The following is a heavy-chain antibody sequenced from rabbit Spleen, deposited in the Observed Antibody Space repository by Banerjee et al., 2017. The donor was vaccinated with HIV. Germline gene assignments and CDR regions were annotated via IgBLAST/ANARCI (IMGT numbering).Heavy chain of an antibody. CDR2: TGTSGSLI. D-gene: IGHD6-1*01. CDR1: GFSFSSSYW. J-gene: IGHJ4*01. Sequence: QSLEESGGDLVKPGASLTLTCTASGFSFSSSYWICWVRQAPGKGLEWIACTGTSGSLINYASWAKGRFTISKSTSLNTVTLQMTSLTAADTATYFCARSSYGGGGYGYALGLWGPGTLVTVS. CDR3: ARSSYGGGGYGYALGL. V-gene: IGHV1S40*01.